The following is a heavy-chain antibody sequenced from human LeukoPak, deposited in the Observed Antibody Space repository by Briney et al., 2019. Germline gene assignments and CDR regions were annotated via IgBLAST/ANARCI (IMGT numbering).Heavy chain of an antibody. V-gene: IGHV3-53*01. Sequence: GGSLRLSCAASGFTVSSNYMSWVRQAPGKGPEWVSVIYTVGTTNYADSVKGRFTISRDNPKNSLYLQMNSLRAEDTAVYYCARGSMRMATAGLADYWGQGTLVTVSS. CDR3: ARGSMRMATAGLADY. CDR1: GFTVSSNY. CDR2: IYTVGTT. D-gene: IGHD5-24*01. J-gene: IGHJ4*02.